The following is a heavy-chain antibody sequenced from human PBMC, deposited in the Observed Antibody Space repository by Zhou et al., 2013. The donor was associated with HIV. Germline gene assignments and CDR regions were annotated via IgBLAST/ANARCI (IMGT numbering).Heavy chain of an antibody. D-gene: IGHD6-13*01. V-gene: IGHV1-18*01. CDR3: AQRGSSFHAFDI. Sequence: QVQLVQSGAEVKKPGTSVKVSCKTSGYTFTSFGISWVRQAPGQGLEWMGWTSASNGYTNFAQKFQGRAAMTTDTSTSTAYLELSTLRSEDTAVYYCAQRGSSFHAFDIWGQGTMVTVSS. CDR1: GYTFTSFG. CDR2: TSASNGYT. J-gene: IGHJ3*02.